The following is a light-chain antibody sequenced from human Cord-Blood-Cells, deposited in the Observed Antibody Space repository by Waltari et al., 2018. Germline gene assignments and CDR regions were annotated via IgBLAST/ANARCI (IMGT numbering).Light chain of an antibody. V-gene: IGKV1-39*01. CDR1: QSISSY. CDR3: QQSYRTPFT. CDR2: SAS. J-gene: IGKJ3*01. Sequence: DIQLTQSPSSLSASVGDRVTITCRASQSISSYLNGYHQKPGKAPKLLIYSASSLQIGVPSRFSGSGSGTDFTLTISILQPEDFATYYCQQSYRTPFTFGPGTKVDIK.